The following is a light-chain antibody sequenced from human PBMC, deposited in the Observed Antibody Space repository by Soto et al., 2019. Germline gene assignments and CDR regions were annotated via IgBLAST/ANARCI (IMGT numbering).Light chain of an antibody. CDR3: QSFDSSLSGSV. CDR2: SIN. CDR1: SSNIGAGYD. J-gene: IGLJ2*01. V-gene: IGLV1-40*01. Sequence: QSVLTQPPSVSRAPGQRVTISCTGTSSNIGAGYDVQWYQQLPGSAPKLLIYSINNRPSGAPDRFSGSKSGTSAALAITGLQAEDEADYYCQSFDSSLSGSVFGGGTKLTVL.